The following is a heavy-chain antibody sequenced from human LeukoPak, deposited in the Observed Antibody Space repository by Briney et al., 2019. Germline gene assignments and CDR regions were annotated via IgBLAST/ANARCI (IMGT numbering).Heavy chain of an antibody. CDR3: ARTGPMTTEGYFDY. CDR2: IYTSGST. Sequence: SQTLSLTCTVSGGSISSGSYYWSWIRQPAGKGLEWIGRIYTSGSTNYNPSLKGRVTISVDTSKNQFSLKLSSVTAADTAVYYCARTGPMTTEGYFDYWGQGTLVTVSS. J-gene: IGHJ4*02. CDR1: GGSISSGSYY. V-gene: IGHV4-61*02. D-gene: IGHD4-17*01.